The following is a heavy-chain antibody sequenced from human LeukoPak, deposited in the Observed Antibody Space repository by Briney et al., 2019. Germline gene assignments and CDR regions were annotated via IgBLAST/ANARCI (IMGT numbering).Heavy chain of an antibody. J-gene: IGHJ4*02. CDR2: INHSGST. CDR3: AGVVAATYYFDY. V-gene: IGHV4-34*01. D-gene: IGHD2-15*01. Sequence: SETLSLTCAVSGGSFSGYYWSWIRQPPGKGLEWIGEINHSGSTNYNPSLKSRVTISVDTSKNQFSLKLSSVTAADTAVYYCAGVVAATYYFDYWGQGTLVTVSS. CDR1: GGSFSGYY.